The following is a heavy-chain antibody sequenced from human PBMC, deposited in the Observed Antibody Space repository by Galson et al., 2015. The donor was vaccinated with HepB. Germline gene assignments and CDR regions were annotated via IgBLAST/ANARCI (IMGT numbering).Heavy chain of an antibody. Sequence: SLRLSCAASGFTVSSNYMSWVRQAPGKGLEWVSVIYSGGSTYYADSVKGRFTISRDNSKNTLYLQMNSLRAEDTAVYYCARDKVDIVAHGVDVWGQGTTVTVSS. CDR3: ARDKVDIVAHGVDV. V-gene: IGHV3-53*01. J-gene: IGHJ6*02. CDR1: GFTVSSNY. D-gene: IGHD5-12*01. CDR2: IYSGGST.